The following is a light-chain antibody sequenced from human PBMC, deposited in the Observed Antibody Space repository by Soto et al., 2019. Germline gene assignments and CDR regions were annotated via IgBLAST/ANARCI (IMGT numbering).Light chain of an antibody. CDR3: QQYYSYPPYT. J-gene: IGKJ2*01. CDR1: QGISSY. Sequence: AIRMTQSPSSFSASTGDRVTITCRASQGISSYLAWYQQKPGKAPKLLIYAASTYQSGVPSRFSGSGSGTDFTLTFSCLQSADFAAYYWQQYYSYPPYTFGQGTKLEIK. V-gene: IGKV1-8*01. CDR2: AAS.